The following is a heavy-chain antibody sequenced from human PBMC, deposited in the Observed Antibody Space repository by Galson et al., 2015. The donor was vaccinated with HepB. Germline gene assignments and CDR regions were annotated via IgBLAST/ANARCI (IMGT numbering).Heavy chain of an antibody. CDR2: IKQDGSDI. Sequence: SLRLSCAGSRFTITTLWMAWVRQAPGKGLEWVANIKQDGSDIRYLDSVKGRFTISRDDGDNLLYLQMNSLRVEDTAVYYCAGGPGWLVTEWGQGTMVTVSS. D-gene: IGHD3-22*01. J-gene: IGHJ1*01. CDR3: AGGPGWLVTE. V-gene: IGHV3-7*03. CDR1: RFTITTLW.